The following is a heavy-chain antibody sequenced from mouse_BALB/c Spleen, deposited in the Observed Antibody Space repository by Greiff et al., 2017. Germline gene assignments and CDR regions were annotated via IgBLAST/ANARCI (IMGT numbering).Heavy chain of an antibody. D-gene: IGHD2-4*01. Sequence: EVQGVESGGGLVKPGGSLKLSCAASGFTFSDYYMYWVRQTPEKRLEWVATISDGGSYTYYPDTVTGRFTISRENAKNTLYLEMSSLRSEDTAMYYCAREAITTRYFDWRGQGTTLTVSS. CDR3: AREAITTRYFDW. CDR2: ISDGGSYT. J-gene: IGHJ2*01. V-gene: IGHV5-4*02. CDR1: GFTFSDYY.